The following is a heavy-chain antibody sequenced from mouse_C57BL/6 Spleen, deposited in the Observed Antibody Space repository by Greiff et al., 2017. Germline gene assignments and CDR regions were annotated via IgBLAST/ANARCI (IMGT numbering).Heavy chain of an antibody. CDR1: GFTFSSYA. CDR2: ISDGGSYT. Sequence: EVKLMESGGGLVKPGGSLKLSCAASGFTFSSYAMSWVRQTPEKRLEWVATISDGGSYTYYPDNVKGRFTISRDNAKNNLYLQMSHLKSEDTAMYYCARAGQLRLPAMDYWGQGTSVTVSS. V-gene: IGHV5-4*03. D-gene: IGHD3-2*02. J-gene: IGHJ4*01. CDR3: ARAGQLRLPAMDY.